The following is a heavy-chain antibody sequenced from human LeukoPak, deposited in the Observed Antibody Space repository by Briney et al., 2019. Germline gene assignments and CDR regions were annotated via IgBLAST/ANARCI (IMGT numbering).Heavy chain of an antibody. CDR3: ARDPPYYDSSGYQDALDI. CDR1: GYTFTNSY. D-gene: IGHD3-22*01. CDR2: INPDGGNT. Sequence: ASVKVSCKASGYTFTNSYIHWVRQAPGQVLEWMGLINPDGGNTNYAQNLQGRVTLTRDTSTSTVYMELSSLRSEDTAVYYCARDPPYYDSSGYQDALDIWGQGTMVTVSS. V-gene: IGHV1-46*01. J-gene: IGHJ3*02.